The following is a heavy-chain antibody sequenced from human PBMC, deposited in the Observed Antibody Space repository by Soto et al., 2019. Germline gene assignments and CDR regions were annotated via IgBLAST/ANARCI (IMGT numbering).Heavy chain of an antibody. D-gene: IGHD3-10*01. J-gene: IGHJ4*02. Sequence: QVQLVESGGGVVQPGRSLRLSCAASGFTFSSYAMHWVRQAPGRGLEWVAVIWYDGTNQYYGDSVKGRFTISRDNSKNTLFLQMNSLRAEDTAVYYCARDDYGSVTDEFFDYWGQGTLVTVSS. V-gene: IGHV3-33*01. CDR3: ARDDYGSVTDEFFDY. CDR1: GFTFSSYA. CDR2: IWYDGTNQ.